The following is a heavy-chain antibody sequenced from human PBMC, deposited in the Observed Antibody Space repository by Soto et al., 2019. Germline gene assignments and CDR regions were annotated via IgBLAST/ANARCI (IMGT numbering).Heavy chain of an antibody. V-gene: IGHV3-30*18. D-gene: IGHD6-19*01. CDR3: AKCRLGTVDY. Sequence: QVQLVESGGGVVQPGRSLRPSCAPSGFTFSSYGLHWVRRAPGKGLEWVAVISYDGSNKYYADRVKGRFTISRDNSKNALYLPMNSLSAEDTAGYYGAKCRLGTVDYWGQGTLVTVSS. CDR2: ISYDGSNK. J-gene: IGHJ4*02. CDR1: GFTFSSYG.